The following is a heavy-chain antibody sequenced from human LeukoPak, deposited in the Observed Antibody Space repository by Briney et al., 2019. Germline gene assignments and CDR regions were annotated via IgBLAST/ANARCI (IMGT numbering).Heavy chain of an antibody. J-gene: IGHJ4*02. Sequence: GGSLRLSCAASGFTFSSYSMNWVRQAPGKGLEWVSSISSSSSYIYYADSVKGRFTISRDNSKNSVYLQMNSLRAEDTAVYYCAKVSYRYCGSGSYQFDYWGQGTLVTVSS. CDR3: AKVSYRYCGSGSYQFDY. CDR1: GFTFSSYS. D-gene: IGHD3-10*01. V-gene: IGHV3-21*04. CDR2: ISSSSSYI.